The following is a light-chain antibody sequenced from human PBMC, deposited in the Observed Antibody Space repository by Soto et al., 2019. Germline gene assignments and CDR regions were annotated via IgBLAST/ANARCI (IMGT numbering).Light chain of an antibody. CDR1: SSDVGGYKY. Sequence: QSALTQPASVSGSPGQSITISCTGTSSDVGGYKYVSWYQQHPGKAPKLMIYEVSNRPSGVSNRLSGSKSGNTASLTISGLQAEDEADYYCSSYTSSSTVVFGGGTKLTVL. J-gene: IGLJ2*01. CDR3: SSYTSSSTVV. V-gene: IGLV2-14*01. CDR2: EVS.